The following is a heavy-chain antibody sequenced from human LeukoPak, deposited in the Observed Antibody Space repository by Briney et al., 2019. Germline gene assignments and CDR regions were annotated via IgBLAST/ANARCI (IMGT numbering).Heavy chain of an antibody. J-gene: IGHJ4*02. CDR1: GFTFSSYW. D-gene: IGHD3-16*01. V-gene: IGHV3-7*01. CDR2: IKQDGSEK. Sequence: GGSLRLSCAASGFTFSSYWMSWVRQAPGKGLEWVANIKQDGSEKYYVDTVKGRFTISRDNAKNSLYLQMNSLRAEDTAVYYCAKASWVSKPDAVLWGQGTLVTVSS. CDR3: AKASWVSKPDAVL.